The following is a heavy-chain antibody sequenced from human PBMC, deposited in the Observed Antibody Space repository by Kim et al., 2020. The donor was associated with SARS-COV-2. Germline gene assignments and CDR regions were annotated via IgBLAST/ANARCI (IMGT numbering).Heavy chain of an antibody. Sequence: GGSLRLSCAASGFTFSSYEMNWVRQAPGKGLEWVSYISSSGSTIYYADSVKGRFTISRDNAKNSLYLQMNSLRAEDTAVYYCARGLRIAAADPVLSWFDPWGQGTLVTVSS. CDR1: GFTFSSYE. D-gene: IGHD6-13*01. CDR3: ARGLRIAAADPVLSWFDP. CDR2: ISSSGSTI. J-gene: IGHJ5*02. V-gene: IGHV3-48*03.